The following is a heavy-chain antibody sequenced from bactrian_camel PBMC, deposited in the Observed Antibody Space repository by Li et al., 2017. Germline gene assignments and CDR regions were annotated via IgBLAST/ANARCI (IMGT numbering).Heavy chain of an antibody. CDR3: AADTAVGNCYGVSQYNY. D-gene: IGHD5*01. V-gene: IGHV3S53*01. CDR1: GYDSSNSNYSTYC. CDR2: IDSERVT. Sequence: HVQLVESGGGSVQLGASLRLSCSASGYDSSNSNYSTYCMGWFRQAPGKEREGVATIDSERVTNYADSVKDRFTISRDIAKKTLYLQMNSLEPEDTGMYYCAADTAVGNCYGVSQYNYWGQGTQVTVS. J-gene: IGHJ4*01.